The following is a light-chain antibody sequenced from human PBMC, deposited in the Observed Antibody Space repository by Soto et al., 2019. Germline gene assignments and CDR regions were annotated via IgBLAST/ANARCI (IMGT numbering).Light chain of an antibody. V-gene: IGLV2-11*01. CDR1: SSDVGGYNY. CDR3: AAWDDSLRAPV. CDR2: DVS. J-gene: IGLJ2*01. Sequence: QSALTQPRSASGSPGQSITISCTGTSSDVGGYNYVSWYQQHPAKAPKLIIFDVSKRPSGVPNRFSGSKSGTSASLAISGVRSEDEADYFCAAWDDSLRAPVFGGGTKLTVL.